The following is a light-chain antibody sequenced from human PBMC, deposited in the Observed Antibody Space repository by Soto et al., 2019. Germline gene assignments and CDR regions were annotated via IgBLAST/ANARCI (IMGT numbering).Light chain of an antibody. CDR1: SSDVGGYNY. CDR3: SSYTSSRNV. Sequence: QSVLTQPASVSGSPGQSITISCTGTSSDVGGYNYVSWYQQHPGKAPKLMIYEVSNRPSGVSNRFSGSKSGNTASLTISGLQAEDEADYYCSSYTSSRNVFGTGTKVTAL. CDR2: EVS. V-gene: IGLV2-14*01. J-gene: IGLJ1*01.